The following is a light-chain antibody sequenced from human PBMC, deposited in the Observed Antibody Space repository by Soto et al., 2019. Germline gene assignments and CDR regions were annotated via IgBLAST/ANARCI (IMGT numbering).Light chain of an antibody. CDR2: EVS. Sequence: QSALTQPASVSGSPGQSITISCTGTSSDVGGYNYVSWYQQHPGKAPKLMIYEVSNRPSGVSNRFSGSKSGNTASLTISGLQAEDEADYYCSSYTSSSTSVFGTGTKLIVL. V-gene: IGLV2-14*01. CDR1: SSDVGGYNY. J-gene: IGLJ1*01. CDR3: SSYTSSSTSV.